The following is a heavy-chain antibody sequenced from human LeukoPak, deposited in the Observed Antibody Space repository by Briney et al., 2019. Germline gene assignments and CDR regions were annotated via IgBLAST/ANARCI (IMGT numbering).Heavy chain of an antibody. V-gene: IGHV3-48*04. CDR3: ARLEIFPGFDY. J-gene: IGHJ4*02. CDR2: ISSSSTTI. Sequence: QSGGSLRLSCAASGFTFSAYGMNWVRQSPGKGLELVSYISSSSTTIYYSDSVKGRFTISRDNAKESLYLQMSSLRAEDTAVYYCARLEIFPGFDYWGRGTLVAVSS. CDR1: GFTFSAYG.